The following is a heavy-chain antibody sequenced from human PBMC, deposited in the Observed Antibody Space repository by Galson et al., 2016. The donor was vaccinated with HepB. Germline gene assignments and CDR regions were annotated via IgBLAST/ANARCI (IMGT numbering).Heavy chain of an antibody. V-gene: IGHV1-24*01. CDR2: FTPENGET. CDR3: ATSGLPPTPDSFDFWSAFYY. CDR1: GYTFTELS. Sequence: SVKVSCKVSGYTFTELSMHWVRQAPGKGLEWMGSFTPENGETVYAQKVEDRVIMTEDTSTDTAYMELNSLRSEDTAVYYCATSGLPPTPDSFDFWSAFYYWGQGTQATVSS. D-gene: IGHD3-3*01. J-gene: IGHJ4*02.